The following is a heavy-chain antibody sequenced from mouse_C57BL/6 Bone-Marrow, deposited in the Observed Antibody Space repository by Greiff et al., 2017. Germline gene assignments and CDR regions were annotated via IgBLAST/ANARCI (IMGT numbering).Heavy chain of an antibody. V-gene: IGHV2-5*01. D-gene: IGHD2-5*01. CDR1: GFSLTSYG. J-gene: IGHJ3*01. CDR3: ATAYYSNYGFAY. CDR2: IWRGGST. Sequence: VQLQQSGPGLVQPSPSLSITCTVSGFSLTSYGVHWVRQSPGKGLEWLGVIWRGGSTDYNAAFMSRLSITKDNSKSQVFFQMNSLQADDTAIYYCATAYYSNYGFAYWGQGTLVTVSA.